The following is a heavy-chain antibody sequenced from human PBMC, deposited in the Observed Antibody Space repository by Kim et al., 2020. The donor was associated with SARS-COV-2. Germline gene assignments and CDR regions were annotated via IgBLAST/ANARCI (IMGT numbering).Heavy chain of an antibody. CDR2: IYYTGTN. D-gene: IGHD5-12*01. CDR3: GRRRSVGYAFDM. Sequence: SETLSLTCTVSGGSISSYYWTWIRQPPGKGLQWIGNIYYTGTNDYNPSLKSRGSMSIDRFGERFSLILTSLTDADPALYFCGRRRSVGYAFDMWGQGSMVIVSS. J-gene: IGHJ3*02. V-gene: IGHV4-59*08. CDR1: GGSISSYY.